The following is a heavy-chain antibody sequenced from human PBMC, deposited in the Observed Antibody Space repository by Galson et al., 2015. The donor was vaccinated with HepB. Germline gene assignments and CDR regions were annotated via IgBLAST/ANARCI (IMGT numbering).Heavy chain of an antibody. CDR1: GFTFSSYG. D-gene: IGHD3-3*01. V-gene: IGHV3-33*01. CDR2: IWYDGSNK. J-gene: IGHJ6*03. Sequence: SLRLSCAASGFTFSSYGMHWVRQAPGKGLEWVAVIWYDGSNKYYADSVKGRFTISRDNSKNTLYLQMNSLRAEDTAVYYCARDGKGRFVYYYYYYMDVWGKGTTVTVSS. CDR3: ARDGKGRFVYYYYYYMDV.